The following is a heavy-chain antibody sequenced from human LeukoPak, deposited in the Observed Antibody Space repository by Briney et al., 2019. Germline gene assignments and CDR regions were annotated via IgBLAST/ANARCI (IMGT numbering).Heavy chain of an antibody. CDR3: VRIPGTGPSSWFDS. J-gene: IGHJ5*01. CDR2: TYSGGSS. V-gene: IGHV3-53*01. D-gene: IGHD6-13*01. Sequence: GGSLRLSCAASGFTVTTNYMSWVRQSPGNGLEWVSVTYSGGSSYYADSVQGRFTVSRDISKNTVYLQVSSLRAEDTALYYCVRIPGTGPSSWFDSWGQGTPVTVSS. CDR1: GFTVTTNY.